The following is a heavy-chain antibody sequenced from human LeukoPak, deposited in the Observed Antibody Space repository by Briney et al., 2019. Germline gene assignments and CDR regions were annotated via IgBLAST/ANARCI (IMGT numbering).Heavy chain of an antibody. D-gene: IGHD6-13*01. J-gene: IGHJ3*02. CDR3: ASGSYSSSWSAWAFDI. V-gene: IGHV5-51*01. Sequence: GESLKISCKGSGYSFTSYWIGWVRQMPGKGLEWMGIIYPGDSDTRYSPSFQGQVTISADKSISTAYLQWSSLKASDTAMYYCASGSYSSSWSAWAFDIWGQGTMVTVSS. CDR2: IYPGDSDT. CDR1: GYSFTSYW.